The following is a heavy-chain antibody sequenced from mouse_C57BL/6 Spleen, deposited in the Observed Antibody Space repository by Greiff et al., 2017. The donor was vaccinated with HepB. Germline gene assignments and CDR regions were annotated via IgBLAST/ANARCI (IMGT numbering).Heavy chain of an antibody. Sequence: VQLQQSGAELVRPGASVKLSCKASGYTFTDYYINWVKQRPGQGLEWIARIYPGSGNTYYNEKFKGKATLTAEKSSSTAYMQLSSLTSEDSAVYFCARSITTVVAPLDYWGQGTTLTVSS. J-gene: IGHJ2*01. CDR2: IYPGSGNT. CDR1: GYTFTDYY. V-gene: IGHV1-76*01. CDR3: ARSITTVVAPLDY. D-gene: IGHD1-1*01.